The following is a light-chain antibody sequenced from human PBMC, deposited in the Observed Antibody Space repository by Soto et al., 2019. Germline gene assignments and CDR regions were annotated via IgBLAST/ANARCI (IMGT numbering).Light chain of an antibody. Sequence: EFVLTQSPATVSLSPGERATLSFMASQSVSSYLAWYQQKPGQAPRLLIYDASNRATGIPARFSGTGSGTDFTLTINNLEPEDFAVYYCQVRTNWSIAFGRWTRLEIK. CDR2: DAS. CDR1: QSVSSY. V-gene: IGKV3-11*01. CDR3: QVRTNWSIA. J-gene: IGKJ5*01.